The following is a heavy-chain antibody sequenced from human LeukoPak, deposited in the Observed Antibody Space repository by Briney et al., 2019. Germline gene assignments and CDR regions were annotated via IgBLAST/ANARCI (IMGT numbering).Heavy chain of an antibody. Sequence: ASVKVSCKASGGTFSSYAISWVRQAPGQGLEWMGGIIPIFGTANYAQKFQGRVTITTDESTSTAYMELSSLRSEDTAVYYCASRAKSKGYYYYYMDVWGKGTTVTASS. CDR3: ASRAKSKGYYYYYMDV. CDR1: GGTFSSYA. CDR2: IIPIFGTA. V-gene: IGHV1-69*05. J-gene: IGHJ6*03.